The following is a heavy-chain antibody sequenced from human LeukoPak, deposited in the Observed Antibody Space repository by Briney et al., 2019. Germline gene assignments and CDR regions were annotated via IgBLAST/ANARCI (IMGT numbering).Heavy chain of an antibody. J-gene: IGHJ4*02. D-gene: IGHD3-10*01. CDR2: ISSGGTYE. V-gene: IGHV3-30*17. CDR1: GFTFSNYP. CDR3: ARDSTYYYDSGSSGPHYFDN. Sequence: PGKSLRLSCAASGFTFSNYPMHWVRQAPGKGLEWVSLISSGGTYEYYAASVKGRFTISRDNSKNTLYLQLNSLRAEDMAVYYCARDSTYYYDSGSSGPHYFDNWGQGTLVTVSS.